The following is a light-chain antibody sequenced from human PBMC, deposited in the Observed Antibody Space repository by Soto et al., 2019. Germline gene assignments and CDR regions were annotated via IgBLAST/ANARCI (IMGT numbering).Light chain of an antibody. Sequence: QSVLTQPASVSGSPGQSITISCTGTSNDVGGYNYVSWHQHHPGKAPKLMIYEINKRPSGVPDRFSGSKSGNTASLTVSGLQAEDEADYYCSSFAGSNNFPYVFGTGTKV. J-gene: IGLJ1*01. CDR2: EIN. CDR3: SSFAGSNNFPYV. V-gene: IGLV2-8*01. CDR1: SNDVGGYNY.